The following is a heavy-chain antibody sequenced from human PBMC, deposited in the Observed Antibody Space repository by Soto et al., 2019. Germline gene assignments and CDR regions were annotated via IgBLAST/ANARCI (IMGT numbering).Heavy chain of an antibody. J-gene: IGHJ5*02. CDR2: LYYSGST. Sequence: QVQLQESGPGLVKPSQTLSLTCTVSGGSISSGSYYWSWIRQHPGKGLEWIGYLYYSGSTYYNPSLKSRVTISLDTSKTQFSLRLSSVTAADTAVYYCARVRRYCTRTSCYRGWFDPWGQGTLVTVSS. D-gene: IGHD2-2*01. CDR3: ARVRRYCTRTSCYRGWFDP. V-gene: IGHV4-31*03. CDR1: GGSISSGSYY.